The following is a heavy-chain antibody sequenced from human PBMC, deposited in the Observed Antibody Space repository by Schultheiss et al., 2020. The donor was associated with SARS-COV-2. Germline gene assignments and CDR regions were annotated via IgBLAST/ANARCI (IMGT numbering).Heavy chain of an antibody. CDR2: IYHSGHT. CDR3: GRESYSGTYYYDY. V-gene: IGHV4-39*07. Sequence: SQTLSLTCTVSGGSISSSSYYWGWIRQPPGKGLEWIGSIYHSGHTYYNPSLKSRLIISVDTSNNQFSLKLNSVTAADTAVYYCGRESYSGTYYYDYWGQGTLVTVSS. D-gene: IGHD1-26*01. J-gene: IGHJ4*02. CDR1: GGSISSSSYY.